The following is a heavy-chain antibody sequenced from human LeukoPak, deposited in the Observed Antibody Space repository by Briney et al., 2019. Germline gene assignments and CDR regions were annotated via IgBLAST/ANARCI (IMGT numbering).Heavy chain of an antibody. CDR3: AREFKNWFDS. CDR1: GHSVSSNIAA. V-gene: IGHV6-1*01. J-gene: IGHJ5*01. CDR2: TYYTSKWYN. Sequence: SQTLSLTCAISGHSVSSNIAAWNWIRQSPSRGLEWLGRTYYTSKWYNDYAVSVKSRITINPDTSKNQFSLHLNSVTPEDSAVYYCAREFKNWFDSWGQGTLVTVSS.